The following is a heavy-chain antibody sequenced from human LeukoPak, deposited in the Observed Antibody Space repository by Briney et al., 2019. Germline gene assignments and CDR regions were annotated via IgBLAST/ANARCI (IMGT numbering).Heavy chain of an antibody. CDR2: IYPGDSDT. CDR3: AVSSASLTSSFDY. CDR1: GYSFTSYW. J-gene: IGHJ4*02. V-gene: IGHV5-51*01. Sequence: GESLKISCKGSGYSFTSYWIGWVGQMPGKGREWMGIIYPGDSDTRYSPSFQGQVTISADKSISTAYLQWSSLKASDTAIYYRAVSSASLTSSFDYWAQGTLVTVSS. D-gene: IGHD1-26*01.